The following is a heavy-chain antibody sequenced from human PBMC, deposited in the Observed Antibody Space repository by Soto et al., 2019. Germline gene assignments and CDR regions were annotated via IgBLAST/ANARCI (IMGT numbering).Heavy chain of an antibody. V-gene: IGHV3-9*01. CDR3: AKDRYCSSTSCQWDAFDI. J-gene: IGHJ3*02. CDR2: ISWNSGSI. CDR1: GFTFDDYA. Sequence: EVQLVESGRGLVQPGRSLRLSCAASGFTFDDYAMHWVRQAPGKGLEWVSGISWNSGSIGYADSVKGRFTISRDNAKNSLYLQMNSLRAEDTALYYCAKDRYCSSTSCQWDAFDIWGQGTMVTVSS. D-gene: IGHD2-2*01.